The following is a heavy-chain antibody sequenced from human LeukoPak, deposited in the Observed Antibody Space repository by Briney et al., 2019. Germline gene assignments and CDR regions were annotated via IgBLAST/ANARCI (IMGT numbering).Heavy chain of an antibody. J-gene: IGHJ4*02. Sequence: GGSLRLSCVASGFSFSNFDLHWVRQAPGKGLEWVALIRSDGSSKNYAASVKGRFTISRDSSKNTAFLQKNSQRADDTAVYFCAKWSGDFPSYYLDYWGQGTLVTVSS. V-gene: IGHV3-30*02. CDR3: AKWSGDFPSYYLDY. CDR1: GFSFSNFD. D-gene: IGHD4-17*01. CDR2: IRSDGSSK.